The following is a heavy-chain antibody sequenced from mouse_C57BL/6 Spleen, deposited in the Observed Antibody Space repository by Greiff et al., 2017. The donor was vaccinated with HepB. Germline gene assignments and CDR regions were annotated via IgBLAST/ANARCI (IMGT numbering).Heavy chain of an antibody. CDR2: IDPSDSYT. J-gene: IGHJ4*01. CDR1: GYTFTSYW. CDR3: AILPGYRVDY. V-gene: IGHV1-69*01. Sequence: VQLQQSGAELVMPGASVKLSCKASGYTFTSYWMHWVKQRPGQGLEWIGEIDPSDSYTNYNQKFKGKSTLTVDKSSSTAYMQLSSLTSEDSAVYYCAILPGYRVDYWGQGTSVTVSS. D-gene: IGHD2-2*01.